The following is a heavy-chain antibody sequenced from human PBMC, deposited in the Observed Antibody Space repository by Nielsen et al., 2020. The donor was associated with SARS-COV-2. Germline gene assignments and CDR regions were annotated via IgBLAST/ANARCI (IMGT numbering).Heavy chain of an antibody. Sequence: ASVKVSCKASGYTFTSYGISWVRQAPGQGLEWMGWISAYNGNTNYAQKFQGRVTITADESTSTAYMELSSLRSEDTAVYYCASRSRYYDSSGYRDYWGQGTLVTVSS. CDR1: GYTFTSYG. V-gene: IGHV1-18*01. CDR2: ISAYNGNT. CDR3: ASRSRYYDSSGYRDY. J-gene: IGHJ4*02. D-gene: IGHD3-22*01.